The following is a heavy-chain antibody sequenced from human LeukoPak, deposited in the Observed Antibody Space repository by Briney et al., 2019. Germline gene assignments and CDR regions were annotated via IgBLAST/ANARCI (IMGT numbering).Heavy chain of an antibody. D-gene: IGHD5-24*01. J-gene: IGHJ4*02. Sequence: SETLSLTCTVSGGSISSYYWSWIRQPPGKGLEWIGYIYYSGSTNYNPSLKSRVTISVDTSKNRFSLKLSSVTAADTAVYYCATSAGGEMYYFDYWGQGTLVTVSS. CDR1: GGSISSYY. CDR2: IYYSGST. CDR3: ATSAGGEMYYFDY. V-gene: IGHV4-59*01.